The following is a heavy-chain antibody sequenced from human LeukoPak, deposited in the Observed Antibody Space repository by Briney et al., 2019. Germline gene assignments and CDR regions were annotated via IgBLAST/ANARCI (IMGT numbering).Heavy chain of an antibody. CDR2: ISGSGGST. D-gene: IGHD2-2*01. J-gene: IGHJ4*02. V-gene: IGHV3-23*01. Sequence: HGRSLRLSCAASGFTFSSDAMSWGRRAPGKGLERVSAISGSGGSTYYADSVKGRFTISRDNSKNTRYLQLTRLRAEDTAGDYCVKDKGYLPDYWGQGTLVTVYS. CDR1: GFTFSSDA. CDR3: VKDKGYLPDY.